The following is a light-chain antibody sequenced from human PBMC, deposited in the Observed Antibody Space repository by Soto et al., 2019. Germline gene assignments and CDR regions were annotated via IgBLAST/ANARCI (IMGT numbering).Light chain of an antibody. V-gene: IGLV2-8*01. J-gene: IGLJ2*01. CDR2: EVS. CDR1: SSDVGGYNY. Sequence: QSALTQPPSASGSPGQSVAISCTGTSSDVGGYNYVSWYQQHPGKAPKLIIYEVSQRPSGVPDRFSGSKSGNTASLTVSGLQAEDEADYYCSSYAGSNKVFGGGTKL. CDR3: SSYAGSNKV.